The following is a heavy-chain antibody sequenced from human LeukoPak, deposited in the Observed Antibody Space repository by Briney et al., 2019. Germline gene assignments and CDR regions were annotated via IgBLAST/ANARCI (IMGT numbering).Heavy chain of an antibody. D-gene: IGHD5-18*01. J-gene: IGHJ4*02. CDR2: IYTNGGT. CDR1: GGSISSYD. Sequence: SETLSLTCTVSGGSISSYDWSWIRQPPGKGLEWIGYIYTNGGTNYNPSLKSRVTISADTSKNQFSLKLSSLTAADTAVYYCARHGAYTAMDLDYSGQGTLVTVSS. CDR3: ARHGAYTAMDLDY. V-gene: IGHV4-4*09.